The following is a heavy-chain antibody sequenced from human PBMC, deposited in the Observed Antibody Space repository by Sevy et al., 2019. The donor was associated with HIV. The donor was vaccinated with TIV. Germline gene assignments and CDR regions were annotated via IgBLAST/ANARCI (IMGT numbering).Heavy chain of an antibody. Sequence: SLKISCAASGFTFDDYAMHWVRQAPGKGLEWVSGISWNSGSIGYADSVKGRFTISRDNAKNSLYLQMNSLRAEDTALYYCAKDKAEGWGYCSGTSCPYGMDVWGQGTTVTVSS. CDR1: GFTFDDYA. V-gene: IGHV3-9*01. J-gene: IGHJ6*02. CDR2: ISWNSGSI. CDR3: AKDKAEGWGYCSGTSCPYGMDV. D-gene: IGHD2-2*01.